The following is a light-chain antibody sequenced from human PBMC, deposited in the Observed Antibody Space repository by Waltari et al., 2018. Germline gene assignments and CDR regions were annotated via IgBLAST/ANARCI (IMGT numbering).Light chain of an antibody. J-gene: IGLJ2*01. Sequence: QSALTQPASVSGSPGQSITISCTGTSSDIGGYNYVSWYQQHPGKAPKLMIYDVSNRPSGVSNRCSGSKSGNTASLTISGLQAEDEADYYCSSYTSGSTLGVFGGGTKLTVL. V-gene: IGLV2-14*03. CDR3: SSYTSGSTLGV. CDR1: SSDIGGYNY. CDR2: DVS.